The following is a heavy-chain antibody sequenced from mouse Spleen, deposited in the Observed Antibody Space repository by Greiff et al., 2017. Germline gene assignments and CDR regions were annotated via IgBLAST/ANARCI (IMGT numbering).Heavy chain of an antibody. V-gene: IGHV1-82*01. CDR1: GYAFSSSW. D-gene: IGHD2-2*01. CDR3: ARSSGYDVLFYWYFDV. CDR2: IYPGDGDT. Sequence: QVQLQQSGPELVKPGASVKISCKASGYAFSSSWMNWVKQRPGQGLEWIGRIYPGDGDTNYNGKFKGKATLTADKSSSTAYMQLSSLTSVDSAVYFCARSSGYDVLFYWYFDVWGAGTTVTVSS. J-gene: IGHJ1*01.